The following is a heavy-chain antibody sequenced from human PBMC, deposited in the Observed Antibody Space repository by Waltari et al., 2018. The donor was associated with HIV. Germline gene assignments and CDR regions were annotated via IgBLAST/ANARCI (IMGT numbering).Heavy chain of an antibody. Sequence: QVQLVQSGAEVKKPGASVKVSCKASGYTFTGYYMHWVRQAPGQGLEWMGWINPNSGGTNYAQKFQGRDTLTRDTSISTAYMGLSGLGSDDTAVYYWARVGDILTGSAGYWGQGTLVTVSS. CDR1: GYTFTGYY. V-gene: IGHV1-2*02. D-gene: IGHD3-9*01. CDR2: INPNSGGT. CDR3: ARVGDILTGSAGY. J-gene: IGHJ4*02.